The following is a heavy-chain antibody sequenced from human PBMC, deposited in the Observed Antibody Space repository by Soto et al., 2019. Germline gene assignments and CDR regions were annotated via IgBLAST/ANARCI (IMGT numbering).Heavy chain of an antibody. CDR2: IGSRGESYAT. Sequence: PGGSLRLSCAASGFTFGASALQWVRQASGKGLEWLGRIGSRGESYATTYDVSVKGRFTISRDDSKKTAYLQMNSLESEDTAVYYCAKDTGSGYGSHFFDSWGQGTLVTVSS. V-gene: IGHV3-73*01. D-gene: IGHD5-12*01. CDR3: AKDTGSGYGSHFFDS. CDR1: GFTFGASA. J-gene: IGHJ4*02.